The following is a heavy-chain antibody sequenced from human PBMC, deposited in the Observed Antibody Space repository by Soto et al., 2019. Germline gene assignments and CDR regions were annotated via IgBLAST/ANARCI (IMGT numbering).Heavy chain of an antibody. D-gene: IGHD3-16*01. CDR2: ISYAGSNK. CDR1: GFTFSSYA. V-gene: IGHV3-30-3*01. Sequence: QVQLVESGGGVVQPGRSLRLSCAASGFTFSSYAMHWVRQAPGKGLEWVAVISYAGSNKYYADSVKGRFTISRDNSKITMYLQMSSLRAEDTAVYYCARPEGAYDSVWGTFDYWGRGTLFTVAS. J-gene: IGHJ4*02. CDR3: ARPEGAYDSVWGTFDY.